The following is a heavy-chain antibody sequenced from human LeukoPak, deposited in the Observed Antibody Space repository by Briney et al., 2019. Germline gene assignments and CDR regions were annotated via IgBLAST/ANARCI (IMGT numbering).Heavy chain of an antibody. CDR1: GFTFSRYW. J-gene: IGHJ4*02. Sequence: GGSLRLSCAASGFTFSRYWMHWVRQAPGKGLVWVSRISSDGGDTTYAASVKGRFTISRDNAKNTLYLQMNSLRAEDTAVYYCARCSSGMATTIDYWGQGTLVTVSS. D-gene: IGHD5-24*01. CDR2: ISSDGGDT. CDR3: ARCSSGMATTIDY. V-gene: IGHV3-74*03.